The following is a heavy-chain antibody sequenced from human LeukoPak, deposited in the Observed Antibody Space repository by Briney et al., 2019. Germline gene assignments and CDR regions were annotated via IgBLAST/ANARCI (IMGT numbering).Heavy chain of an antibody. CDR2: VFYSGDT. V-gene: IGHV4-59*01. CDR3: ASGTVSGVITPYSFHH. CDR1: VGCISSYY. J-gene: IGHJ4*01. Sequence: SETLSLTCTVSVGCISSYYWSWIRQSPGKGLEWIGNVFYSGDTNYNPSLKSRVTMSINTSNNHFSLHLTSVTAADTAVYFCASGTVSGVITPYSFHHWGHGTLVTVSS. D-gene: IGHD3-3*01.